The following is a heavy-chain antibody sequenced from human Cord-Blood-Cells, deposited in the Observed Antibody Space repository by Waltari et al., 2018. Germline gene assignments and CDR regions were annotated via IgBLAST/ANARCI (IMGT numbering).Heavy chain of an antibody. CDR2: IYYSGST. J-gene: IGHJ5*02. V-gene: IGHV4-39*01. Sequence: QLQLQESGPGMVKPSETLSLTCTVSGGSIRRSSNYWGWIRQPRGRGPEWIGSIYYSGSTYDNPSLESLATTSVDTSKNRFSLKLSSVTAADAAVYYCARLADYSNWFDPWGQGTLVTVSA. CDR3: ARLADYSNWFDP. D-gene: IGHD4-4*01. CDR1: GGSIRRSSNY.